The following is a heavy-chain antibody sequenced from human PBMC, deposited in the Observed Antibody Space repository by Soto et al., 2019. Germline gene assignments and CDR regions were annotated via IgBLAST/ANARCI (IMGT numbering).Heavy chain of an antibody. CDR2: IYYSGST. J-gene: IGHJ5*02. Sequence: PSETLSLTCTVSGGSISSYYWSWIRQPPGKGLEWIGYIYYSGSTNYNPSLKSRININADTSKNHFSLQLNSVTPEDTAVYFCARAWGSGWYLDHWGQGTPVTVSS. CDR3: ARAWGSGWYLDH. D-gene: IGHD6-19*01. V-gene: IGHV4-59*12. CDR1: GGSISSYY.